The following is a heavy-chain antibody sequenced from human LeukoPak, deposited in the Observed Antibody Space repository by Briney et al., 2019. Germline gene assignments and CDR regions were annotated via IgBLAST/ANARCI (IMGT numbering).Heavy chain of an antibody. CDR2: IYYSGST. CDR3: ARHSNLSHYDILTGYLD. Sequence: SETLSLTCTVSGGSISSSNYYWGWIRQPPGKGLEWIGSIYYSGSTYYNPSLKSRVTISIDTSKNQFSLKLSSVTAADTAVYYCARHSNLSHYDILTGYLDWGQGTLVTVSS. V-gene: IGHV4-39*01. CDR1: GGSISSSNYY. J-gene: IGHJ4*02. D-gene: IGHD3-9*01.